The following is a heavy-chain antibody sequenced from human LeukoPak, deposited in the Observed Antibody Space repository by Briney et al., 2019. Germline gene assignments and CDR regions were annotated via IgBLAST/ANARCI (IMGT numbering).Heavy chain of an antibody. CDR1: GYTFTGYY. D-gene: IGHD5/OR15-5a*01. Sequence: ASVKVSCKASGYTFTGYYMHWVRQAPGRGLEWMGRINPNSGGTNYAQKFQGSVTMTRDTSISTAYMELSRLRSDDTAVYYCARPLGSTGVYDYWGQGTLVTVSS. CDR3: ARPLGSTGVYDY. CDR2: INPNSGGT. V-gene: IGHV1-2*06. J-gene: IGHJ4*02.